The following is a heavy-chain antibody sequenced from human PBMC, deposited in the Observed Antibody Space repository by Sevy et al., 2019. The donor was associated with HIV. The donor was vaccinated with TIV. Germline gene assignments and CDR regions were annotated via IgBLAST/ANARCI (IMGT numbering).Heavy chain of an antibody. V-gene: IGHV1-18*01. D-gene: IGHD3-22*01. CDR3: ASCYYYVSSGYPEWEYFQH. CDR2: ISAYNGNT. CDR1: GYTFTSYG. J-gene: IGHJ1*01. Sequence: ASVKVSCKASGYTFTSYGISWVRQAPGQGLEWMGWISAYNGNTNYAQKLQGRVTMTTDTSTSTAYMELRSLRSDDTAVYYCASCYYYVSSGYPEWEYFQHWGQGTLVTVSS.